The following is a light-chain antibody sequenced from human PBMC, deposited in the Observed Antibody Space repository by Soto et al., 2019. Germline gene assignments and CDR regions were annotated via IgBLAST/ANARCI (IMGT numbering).Light chain of an antibody. CDR3: QPYNNWPLT. V-gene: IGKV3-15*01. Sequence: VVMRPSPATLSVSPLECSTICFRASQGIGDTLAWYQHKPGQTPRLLIYDTSTRATGVPTRFSGSRSGAEFTLTINSLQSEDFAVYYCQPYNNWPLTFGGGTKVDIK. CDR2: DTS. J-gene: IGKJ4*01. CDR1: QGIGDT.